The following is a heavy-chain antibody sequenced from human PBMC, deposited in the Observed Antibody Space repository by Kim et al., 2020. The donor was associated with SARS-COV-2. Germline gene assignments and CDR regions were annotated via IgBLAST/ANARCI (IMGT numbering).Heavy chain of an antibody. D-gene: IGHD1-26*01. V-gene: IGHV3-33*01. CDR3: ARASIRELLRLDY. CDR2: IWYDGSNK. CDR1: GFTFSSYG. Sequence: GGSLRLSCAASGFTFSSYGMHWVRQAPGKGLEWVAVIWYDGSNKYYADSVKGRFTISRDNSKNTLYLQMNSLRAEDTAVYYCARASIRELLRLDYWGQGTLVTVSS. J-gene: IGHJ4*02.